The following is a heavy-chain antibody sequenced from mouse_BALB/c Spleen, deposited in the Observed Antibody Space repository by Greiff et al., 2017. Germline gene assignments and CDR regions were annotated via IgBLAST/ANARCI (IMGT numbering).Heavy chain of an antibody. CDR3: ANFAY. V-gene: IGHV1-87*01. Sequence: VQLVESGAELARPGASVKLSCKASGYTFTSYWMQWVKQRPGQGLEWIGAIYPGDGDTRYTQKFKGKSTLTADKSSSTAYMQLSSLASEDSAVYYCANFAYWGQGTLVTVSA. J-gene: IGHJ3*01. CDR2: IYPGDGDT. CDR1: GYTFTSYW.